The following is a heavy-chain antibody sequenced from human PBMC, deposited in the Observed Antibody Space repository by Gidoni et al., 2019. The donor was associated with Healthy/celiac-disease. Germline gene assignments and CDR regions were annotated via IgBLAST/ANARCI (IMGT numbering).Heavy chain of an antibody. V-gene: IGHV3-33*01. CDR3: ARGPSDDYGDSVYYYGMDV. CDR1: GFTFSSYG. Sequence: QVQLVESGGGVVQPGRSLRLSCAASGFTFSSYGMHWVRQAPGKGLEWVAVIWYDGSNKYYADSVKGRFTISRDNSKNTLYLQMNSLRAEDTAVYYCARGPSDDYGDSVYYYGMDVWGQGTTVTVSS. CDR2: IWYDGSNK. J-gene: IGHJ6*02. D-gene: IGHD4-17*01.